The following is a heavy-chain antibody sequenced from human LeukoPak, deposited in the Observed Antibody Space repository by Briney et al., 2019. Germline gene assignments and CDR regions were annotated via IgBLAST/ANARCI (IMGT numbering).Heavy chain of an antibody. D-gene: IGHD3-10*01. CDR3: ARDSVCGSGSYCPDY. CDR2: ISSSGDTI. J-gene: IGHJ4*02. V-gene: IGHV3-48*03. Sequence: PGGSLRLSCAASGFTFSSYEMNWVRQAPGKGLEWVSYISSSGDTIHYADSVKGRFTISRDNAKNSLYLQMNSLRAEDTAVYYCARDSVCGSGSYCPDYWGQGTLVTVSS. CDR1: GFTFSSYE.